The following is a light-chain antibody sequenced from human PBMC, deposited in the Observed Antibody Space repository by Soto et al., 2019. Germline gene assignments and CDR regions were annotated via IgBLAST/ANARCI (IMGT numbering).Light chain of an antibody. J-gene: IGKJ2*01. V-gene: IGKV3-20*01. Sequence: EIVLTQSPGTLSLSPGERATLSCRASQGVSSSNLAWYQQKPGQAPRLLIYGASSRATGIPDRFSGSGSGTDFTLTISRLEPEDFAVYYCQQYGSSPMYTFGQGTKLEIK. CDR3: QQYGSSPMYT. CDR1: QGVSSSN. CDR2: GAS.